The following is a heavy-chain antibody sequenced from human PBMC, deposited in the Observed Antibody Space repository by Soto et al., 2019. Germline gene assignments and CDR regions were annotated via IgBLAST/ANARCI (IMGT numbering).Heavy chain of an antibody. D-gene: IGHD6-19*01. CDR2: INPSSGTT. V-gene: IGHV3-48*02. Sequence: PGGSLRLSCAASGFIFSSHSMNWVRQAPGRGLEWVSYINPSSGTTQYADSVKGRFTISRDNAENSLFLQMNSLRDEDTALYYCMRDNSVVGTGWGQGTLVTVSS. CDR3: MRDNSVVGTG. CDR1: GFIFSSHS. J-gene: IGHJ4*02.